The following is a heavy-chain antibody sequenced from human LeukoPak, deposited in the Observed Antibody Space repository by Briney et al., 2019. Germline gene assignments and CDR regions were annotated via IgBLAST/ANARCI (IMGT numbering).Heavy chain of an antibody. V-gene: IGHV3-23*01. CDR3: ARVRWGGLYYFDY. Sequence: GGSLRLSCAASGFTFSSYSMNWVRQAPGEGPEWVSAISGSGGNTYDADSVKGRFTISRDNSKNTLYLQMNSLRAEDTAVYYCARVRWGGLYYFDYWGQGTLVTVSS. J-gene: IGHJ4*02. CDR2: ISGSGGNT. D-gene: IGHD3-16*01. CDR1: GFTFSSYS.